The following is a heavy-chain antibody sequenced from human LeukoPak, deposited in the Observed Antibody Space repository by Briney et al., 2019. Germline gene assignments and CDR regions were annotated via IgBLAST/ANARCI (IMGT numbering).Heavy chain of an antibody. CDR2: IREDGSEK. Sequence: HPGGSLRLSCAASGFTFSSYWMTWVRQAPGKGLEWVANIREDGSEKYYADSVKGRFTISRDNSKNTLYLQMSSLRAEDTAVYYCAKDRIAAAGYYFDYWGQGTLVTVSS. CDR1: GFTFSSYW. J-gene: IGHJ4*02. CDR3: AKDRIAAAGYYFDY. D-gene: IGHD6-13*01. V-gene: IGHV3-7*01.